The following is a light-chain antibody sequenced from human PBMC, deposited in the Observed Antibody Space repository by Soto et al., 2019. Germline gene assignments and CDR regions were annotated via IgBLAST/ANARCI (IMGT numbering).Light chain of an antibody. Sequence: QSALTQPASVSGSPGQSITISCTGNSRDVGGYNYVSWYQQHPGKAPKLMIYDVSNRPSGVSNRFSGSKSGNTASLTISGLQAEDEADYYCSSYTSSSTLVFGTGTKVTVL. V-gene: IGLV2-14*01. CDR2: DVS. CDR3: SSYTSSSTLV. J-gene: IGLJ1*01. CDR1: SRDVGGYNY.